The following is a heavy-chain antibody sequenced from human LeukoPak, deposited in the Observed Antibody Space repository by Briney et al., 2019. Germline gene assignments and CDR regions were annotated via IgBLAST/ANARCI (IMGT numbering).Heavy chain of an antibody. V-gene: IGHV3-21*04. CDR3: AKIMVRGVLQY. J-gene: IGHJ4*02. D-gene: IGHD3-10*01. CDR1: GFTFSSYN. CDR2: ITSSSSYI. Sequence: GALRLSCAASGFTFSSYNMNWVRQAPGKGLEWVSSITSSSSYIYYADSVKGRFTISRDNAKNTLYLQMNSLRAEDTAVYYCAKIMVRGVLQYWGQGTLVTVSS.